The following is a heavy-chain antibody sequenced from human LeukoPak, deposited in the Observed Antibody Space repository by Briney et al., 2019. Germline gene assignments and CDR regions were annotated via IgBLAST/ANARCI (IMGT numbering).Heavy chain of an antibody. Sequence: GGSLRLSCAASGFTLSSYGMHWVRQAPGKGLEWVAVISYDGSNKYYADSVKGRFTISRDNSKNTLYLQMNSLRAEDTAVYYCAKVSWELLSGPFDYWGQGTLVTVSS. D-gene: IGHD1-26*01. J-gene: IGHJ4*02. CDR2: ISYDGSNK. CDR3: AKVSWELLSGPFDY. CDR1: GFTLSSYG. V-gene: IGHV3-30*18.